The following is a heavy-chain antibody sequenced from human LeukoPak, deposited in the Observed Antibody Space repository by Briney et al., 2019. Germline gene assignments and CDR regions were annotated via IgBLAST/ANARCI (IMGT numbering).Heavy chain of an antibody. V-gene: IGHV4-34*01. CDR1: GGSFSGYY. CDR3: ARESTTVAGTFDY. J-gene: IGHJ4*02. Sequence: SETLSLTCAVYGGSFSGYYWSWIRQPPGKGLEWIGEINHSGSTNYNPSLKSRVTISVDTSKNQFSLKLSSVTAADTAMYYCARESTTVAGTFDYWGQGTLVTVSS. CDR2: INHSGST. D-gene: IGHD6-19*01.